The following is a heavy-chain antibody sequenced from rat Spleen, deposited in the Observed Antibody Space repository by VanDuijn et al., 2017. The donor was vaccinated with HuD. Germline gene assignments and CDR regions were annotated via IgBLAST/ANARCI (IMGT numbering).Heavy chain of an antibody. J-gene: IGHJ2*01. D-gene: IGHD1-11*01. Sequence: EVQLVESGGGLVQPGRSMKLSCAASGFTFRDYGMAWVLQAPTKGLEWVASISYDGGSTYYRDSVKGRFTISRDNAKSTLYLQMNSLRSEDTATYYCTAGGGYWDYWGQGVMVTVSS. V-gene: IGHV5-20*01. CDR1: GFTFRDYG. CDR3: TAGGGYWDY. CDR2: ISYDGGST.